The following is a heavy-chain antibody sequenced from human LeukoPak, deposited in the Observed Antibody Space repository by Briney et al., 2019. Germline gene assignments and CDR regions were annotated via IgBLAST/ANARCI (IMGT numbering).Heavy chain of an antibody. Sequence: ASVKVSRKASGYTFISYHMHWVRQAPGQGLEWVGIINPSGGSTTYAQKFQGRVTMTRDTSTSTVYMELSSLRSEDTAVYYCARDWLHYSGSNYYYMDVWGKGTTVTVSS. J-gene: IGHJ6*03. D-gene: IGHD3-10*01. CDR3: ARDWLHYSGSNYYYMDV. V-gene: IGHV1-46*03. CDR1: GYTFISYH. CDR2: INPSGGST.